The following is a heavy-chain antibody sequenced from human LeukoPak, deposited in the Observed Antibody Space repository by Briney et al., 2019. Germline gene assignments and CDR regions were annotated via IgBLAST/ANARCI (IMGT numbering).Heavy chain of an antibody. D-gene: IGHD3-3*01. CDR1: GGSFSGYY. J-gene: IGHJ4*02. V-gene: IGHV4-34*01. CDR3: ARALSRITIFGVVSYFDY. Sequence: PSETLSLTCAVYGGSFSGYYWSWIRQPPGKGLEWIGEINHSGSTNYNPSLKSRVTISVDTSKNQFSLKLSSVTAADTAVYYCARALSRITIFGVVSYFDYWGQGTLVTVSS. CDR2: INHSGST.